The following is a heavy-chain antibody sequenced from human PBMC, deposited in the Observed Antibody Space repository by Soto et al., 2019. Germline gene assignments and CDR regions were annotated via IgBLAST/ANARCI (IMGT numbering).Heavy chain of an antibody. D-gene: IGHD3-9*01. CDR1: GGSFSTYY. V-gene: IGHV4-34*01. J-gene: IGHJ3*02. CDR3: ARGGSNDWQVAFDI. CDR2: INHSGSN. Sequence: SETLSLTCVVSGGSFSTYYYNWIRQSPGKGLEWIGEINHSGSNNYSPSLKSRVTMSLDTSKNQFPLKLTSVTAADTAVYYCARGGSNDWQVAFDIWGQGTMVTVSS.